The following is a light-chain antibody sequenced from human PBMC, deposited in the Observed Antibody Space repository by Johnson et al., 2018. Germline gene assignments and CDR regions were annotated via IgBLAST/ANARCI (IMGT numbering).Light chain of an antibody. CDR2: ESY. V-gene: IGLV1-51*02. CDR3: GTWASSLSAGNF. J-gene: IGLJ1*01. CDR1: SSNIGNNY. Sequence: QSLLTQPPSVSAPPGQKVTISCSGSSSNIGNNYVSWYQQLPGTAPKLLIYESYTRPSAIHDRFPASKSGTSATLVITVLQTGNEADYYCGTWASSLSAGNFFGTGTKVTVL.